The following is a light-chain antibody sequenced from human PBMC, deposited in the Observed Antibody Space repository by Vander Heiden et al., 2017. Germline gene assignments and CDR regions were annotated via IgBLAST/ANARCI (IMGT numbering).Light chain of an antibody. V-gene: IGLV1-47*01. CDR3: AAWDDSLSVWV. Sequence: QSVLTQPPSASGTPGQRVTISCSGSSSNIGSNYVYWYQQLPGTAPKLLIYRNNQRPSGVPDRFSGSKSGTSASLDISGLRSEDEADYYCAAWDDSLSVWVFGGGTKMTVL. CDR1: SSNIGSNY. J-gene: IGLJ3*02. CDR2: RNN.